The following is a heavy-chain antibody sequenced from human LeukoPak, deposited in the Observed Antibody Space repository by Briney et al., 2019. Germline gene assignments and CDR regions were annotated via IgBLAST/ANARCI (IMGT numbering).Heavy chain of an antibody. J-gene: IGHJ4*02. V-gene: IGHV1-58*02. CDR1: GFTFTSSA. CDR3: AADFYSSGWGYFDY. CDR2: IVVGSGNT. Sequence: ASVKVSCKASGFTFTSSAMQWVRQARGQRLEWIGWIVVGSGNTNYAQKFQERVTITRDMSTSTAYMELSSLRSEDTAVYYCAADFYSSGWGYFDYWGQGTLVTVSS. D-gene: IGHD6-19*01.